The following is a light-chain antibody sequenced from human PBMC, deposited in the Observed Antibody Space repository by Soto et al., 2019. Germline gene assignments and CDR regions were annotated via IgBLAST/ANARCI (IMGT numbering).Light chain of an antibody. CDR2: DVS. CDR1: SSDVGGYNY. J-gene: IGLJ1*01. V-gene: IGLV2-14*01. Sequence: QSVLTQPASVSGSSGQSITISCTGTSSDVGGYNYVSWYQQHPGKAPKLMICDVSNRPSGVSNRFSGSKSGNTASLTISGLQAEDEAEYYCSSFSGSGTLWVFGTGTKLTVL. CDR3: SSFSGSGTLWV.